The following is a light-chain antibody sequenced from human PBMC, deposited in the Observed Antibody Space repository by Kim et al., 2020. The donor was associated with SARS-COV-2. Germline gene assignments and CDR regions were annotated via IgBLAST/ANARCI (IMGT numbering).Light chain of an antibody. J-gene: IGLJ3*02. CDR3: MLYLGNGISV. V-gene: IGLV8-61*01. CDR2: STD. CDR1: SASVSAGQH. Sequence: GGTYTLACGLMSASVSAGQHPTWSEQTPGHLPRTLIYSTDTRSSGVPDRFSGAILGNKAALTITGAQADDDSHYYCMLYLGNGISVFGGGTKLTVL.